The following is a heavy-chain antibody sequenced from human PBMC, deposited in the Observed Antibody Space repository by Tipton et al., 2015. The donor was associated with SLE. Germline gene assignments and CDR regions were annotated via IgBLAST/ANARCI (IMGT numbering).Heavy chain of an antibody. J-gene: IGHJ3*02. CDR1: GFTFSSYG. CDR3: ARGGGGDDAFDI. CDR2: IRYDGSNK. V-gene: IGHV3-30*02. Sequence: SLRLSCAASGFTFSSYGMHWVRQAPGKGLEWVAFIRYDGSNKYYADSVKGRFTISRDNAKNSLYLQMNNLRAEDTAVYYWARGGGGDDAFDIWGQGTMVTVSS. D-gene: IGHD2-21*01.